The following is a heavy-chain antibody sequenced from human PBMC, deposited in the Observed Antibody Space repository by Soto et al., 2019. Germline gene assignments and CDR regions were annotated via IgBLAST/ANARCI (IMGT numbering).Heavy chain of an antibody. CDR2: IIPIFGTA. J-gene: IGHJ6*02. V-gene: IGHV1-69*13. D-gene: IGHD5-12*01. CDR3: ARQVATISDYYYYYGMDV. Sequence: SVKVSCKAAGGTFSSYAISWVRQAPGQGLEWMGGIIPIFGTANYAQKFQGRVTITADESTSTAYMELSSLRSEDTAVYYCARQVATISDYYYYYGMDVWGQGTTVTVSS. CDR1: GGTFSSYA.